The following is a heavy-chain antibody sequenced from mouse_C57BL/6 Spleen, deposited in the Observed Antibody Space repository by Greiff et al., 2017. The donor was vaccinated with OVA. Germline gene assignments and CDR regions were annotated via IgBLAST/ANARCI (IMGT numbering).Heavy chain of an antibody. J-gene: IGHJ3*01. CDR1: GYTFTSYW. Sequence: QVQLQQPGAELVRPGSSVKLSCKASGYTFTSYWMHWVKQRPIQGLEWIGNIDPSDSETHYNQKFKDKATLTVDKSSSTAYMQLSSLTSEDSAVYYGAREGIYYSNPWFAYWGQGTLVTVSA. CDR3: AREGIYYSNPWFAY. CDR2: IDPSDSET. D-gene: IGHD2-5*01. V-gene: IGHV1-52*01.